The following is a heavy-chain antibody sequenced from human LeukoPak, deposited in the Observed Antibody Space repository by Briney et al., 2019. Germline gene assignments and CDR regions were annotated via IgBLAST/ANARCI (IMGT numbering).Heavy chain of an antibody. Sequence: RTGGSLRLSCAASGFTFSSYAMHWVRQAPGKGLEWVAVISYDGSNKYYADSVKGRFTISRDNSKNTLYLQMNSLRAEDTAVYYCARDSLPTAAGPHAFDIWGQGTMVTVSS. V-gene: IGHV3-30-3*01. CDR1: GFTFSSYA. CDR2: ISYDGSNK. J-gene: IGHJ3*02. D-gene: IGHD6-13*01. CDR3: ARDSLPTAAGPHAFDI.